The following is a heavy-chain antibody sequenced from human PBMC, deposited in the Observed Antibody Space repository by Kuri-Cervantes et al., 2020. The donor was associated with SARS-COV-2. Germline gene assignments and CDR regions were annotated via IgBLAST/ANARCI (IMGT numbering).Heavy chain of an antibody. D-gene: IGHD3-3*01. V-gene: IGHV3-30*02. CDR1: GFTFRNYG. CDR3: ARDQDDFWSGYRLTFDY. Sequence: GESLKISCAASGFTFRNYGMHWVRQAPGKGLEWVAFIRYDGRKKYYADSVKGRLTISRDNSKNTLYLQMNSLRAEDTAAYYCARDQDDFWSGYRLTFDYWGQGTLVTVSS. J-gene: IGHJ4*02. CDR2: IRYDGRKK.